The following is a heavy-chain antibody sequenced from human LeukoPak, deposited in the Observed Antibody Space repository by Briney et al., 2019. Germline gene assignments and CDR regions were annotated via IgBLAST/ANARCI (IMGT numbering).Heavy chain of an antibody. CDR3: ARVFEDYYDSSGYYDDY. CDR1: GYTFTSYG. V-gene: IGHV1-18*01. D-gene: IGHD3-22*01. CDR2: ISAYNGNT. J-gene: IGHJ4*02. Sequence: ASVTVSCKASGYTFTSYGISWVRQAPGQGLEWMGWISAYNGNTNYAQKLQGRVTMTTDTSTSTAYMELRSLRSDDTAVYYCARVFEDYYDSSGYYDDYWGQGTLVTVSS.